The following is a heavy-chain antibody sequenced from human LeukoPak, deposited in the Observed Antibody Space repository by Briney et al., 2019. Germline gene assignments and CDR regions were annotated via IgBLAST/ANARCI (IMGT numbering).Heavy chain of an antibody. D-gene: IGHD6-13*01. V-gene: IGHV4-59*08. CDR1: GGSISRYY. Sequence: SETLSLTCTVSGGSISRYYWSWIRQPPGKGLEWIGYISYTGSTTYNSSLKSRVTISLDTSQNQFSLKLTSVTAADTAVYYCARAPPRSWYYFDYWGQGTLVTVSS. CDR3: ARAPPRSWYYFDY. CDR2: ISYTGST. J-gene: IGHJ4*02.